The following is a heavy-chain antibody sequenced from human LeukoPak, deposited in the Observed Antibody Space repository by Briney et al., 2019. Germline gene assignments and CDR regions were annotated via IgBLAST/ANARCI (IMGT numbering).Heavy chain of an antibody. Sequence: GGSLRLSCSASGFTCSGYALHWVRQAPGKGLEWVSHIYSSDTTYADSVKGRFTISRDNAKNSLYLQMNSLRDEDTAVYYCARDLHYAFDIWGQGTMVTVSS. D-gene: IGHD3-10*01. CDR2: IYSSDTT. J-gene: IGHJ3*02. CDR3: ARDLHYAFDI. CDR1: GFTCSGYA. V-gene: IGHV3-48*02.